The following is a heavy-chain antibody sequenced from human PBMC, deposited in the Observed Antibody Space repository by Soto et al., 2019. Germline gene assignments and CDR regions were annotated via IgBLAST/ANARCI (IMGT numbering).Heavy chain of an antibody. CDR2: IDYTGTA. V-gene: IGHV4-59*01. J-gene: IGHJ5*02. Sequence: SETLSLTCTVSGDSMNYYYWTWIRQPPGKGLEWIGYIDYTGTAEYNPSLKSRVTISVDTSKNQFSLNLTSVTAADTAVYYCTRDVYMFDPWGQGTLVTAS. D-gene: IGHD3-10*01. CDR3: TRDVYMFDP. CDR1: GDSMNYYY.